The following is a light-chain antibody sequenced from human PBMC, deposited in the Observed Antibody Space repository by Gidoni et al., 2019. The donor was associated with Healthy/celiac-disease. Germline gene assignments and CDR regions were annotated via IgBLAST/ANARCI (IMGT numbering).Light chain of an antibody. V-gene: IGLV2-14*01. CDR3: SSYTSSSTLLIV. CDR2: EVS. Sequence: QSALTQPASVSGSPGQSIPISCPGTSSDVGGYNYVSWYQQHPGKAPKLMIYEVSNRPSGVSNRCSGSKSGNTASLTISGLQAEDEADYYCSSYTSSSTLLIVFGGGTKLTVL. J-gene: IGLJ2*01. CDR1: SSDVGGYNY.